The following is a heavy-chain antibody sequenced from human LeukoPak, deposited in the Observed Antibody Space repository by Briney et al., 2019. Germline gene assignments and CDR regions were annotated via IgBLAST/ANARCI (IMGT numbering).Heavy chain of an antibody. CDR2: IKQDGSEK. Sequence: GGSLRLSCAASGFTFGSYWMSWVRQAPGKGLEWVANIKQDGSEKYYVDSVKGRLTISRDNANNSLYLQMNSLRAEDTAVYYCARPMYYYDSSGPDYWGQGTLVTVSS. CDR3: ARPMYYYDSSGPDY. J-gene: IGHJ4*02. D-gene: IGHD3-22*01. CDR1: GFTFGSYW. V-gene: IGHV3-7*01.